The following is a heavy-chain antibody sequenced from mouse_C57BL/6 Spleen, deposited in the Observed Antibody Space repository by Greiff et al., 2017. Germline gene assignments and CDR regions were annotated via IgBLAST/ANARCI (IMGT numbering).Heavy chain of an antibody. CDR3: AKHDYDGFAY. CDR2: IWGGGST. J-gene: IGHJ3*01. Sequence: VQLQESGPGLVAPSQSLSITCTASGFSLTSYGVDWVRQPPGKGLEWLGVIWGGGSTNYNSALMSRLSIITDNSKSQVFLKMNSQQTDDTSLYYCAKHDYDGFAYWGQGTLVTVSA. V-gene: IGHV2-9*01. D-gene: IGHD2-4*01. CDR1: GFSLTSYG.